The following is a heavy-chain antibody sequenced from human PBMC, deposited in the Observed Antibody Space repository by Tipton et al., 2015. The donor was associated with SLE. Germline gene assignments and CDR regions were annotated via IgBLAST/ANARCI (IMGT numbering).Heavy chain of an antibody. CDR3: AQEASSWYTFDF. CDR1: GFTFSSYG. Sequence: SLRLSCAASGFTFSSYGMHWVRQAPGKGLEWVAFIRYDGSKKYYADFVKGRFTISRDNSKNTLYLQMNSLRTEDTAVYYCAQEASSWYTFDFWGQGTLVTVSS. D-gene: IGHD6-13*01. CDR2: IRYDGSKK. J-gene: IGHJ4*02. V-gene: IGHV3-30*02.